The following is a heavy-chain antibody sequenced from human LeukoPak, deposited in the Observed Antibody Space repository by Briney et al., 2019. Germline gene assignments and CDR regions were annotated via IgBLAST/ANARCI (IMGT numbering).Heavy chain of an antibody. CDR2: ISGSGGST. CDR1: GFTFSSCA. Sequence: PGGSLRLSCAASGFTFSSCAMSWVRQAPGKGLEWVSAISGSGGSTYYADSVKGRFTISRDNSKNTLYLQMNSLRAEDTAVYYCAKGLYHYYGSGSYTLDYWGQGTLVTVSS. D-gene: IGHD3-10*01. J-gene: IGHJ4*02. CDR3: AKGLYHYYGSGSYTLDY. V-gene: IGHV3-23*01.